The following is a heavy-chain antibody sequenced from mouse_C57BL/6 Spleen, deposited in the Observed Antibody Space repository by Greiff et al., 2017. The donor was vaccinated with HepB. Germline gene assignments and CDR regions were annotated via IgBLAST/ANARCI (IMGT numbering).Heavy chain of an antibody. Sequence: VQLQQSGPELVKPGASVKIPCKASGYTFTDYNMDWVKQSHGKSLEWIGDINPNNGGTIYNQKFKGKATLTVDKSSSTAYMELRSLTSEDTAVYYCARRLLRLYYFDYWGQGTTLTVSS. J-gene: IGHJ2*01. D-gene: IGHD1-1*01. V-gene: IGHV1-18*01. CDR1: GYTFTDYN. CDR2: INPNNGGT. CDR3: ARRLLRLYYFDY.